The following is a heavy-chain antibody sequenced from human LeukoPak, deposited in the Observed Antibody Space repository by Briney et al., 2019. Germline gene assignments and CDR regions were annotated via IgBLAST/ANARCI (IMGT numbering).Heavy chain of an antibody. CDR1: GGTFSSYA. CDR3: ARDKTSHYYYMDV. Sequence: GSSVKVSCKASGGTFSSYAISWVRQAPGQGLEWMGRIIPILGIANYAQKFQGRVTITADESTSTAYMELSSLRSEDTAVYYCARDKTSHYYYMDVWGKGTTVTVSS. V-gene: IGHV1-69*04. J-gene: IGHJ6*03. CDR2: IIPILGIA.